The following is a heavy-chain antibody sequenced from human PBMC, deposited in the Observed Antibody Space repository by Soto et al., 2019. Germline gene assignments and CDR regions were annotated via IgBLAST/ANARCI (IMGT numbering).Heavy chain of an antibody. CDR3: ATLPFGPPDY. CDR1: GGPISSSSYY. CDR2: IYYSGST. J-gene: IGHJ4*02. D-gene: IGHD3-10*01. Sequence: PSETLSLTCTVSGGPISSSSYYWGWIRQPPGKGLEWIGSIYYSGSTYYNPSLKSRVTISVDTSKNQFSLKLSSVTAADTAVYYCATLPFGPPDYWGQGTLVTVSS. V-gene: IGHV4-39*01.